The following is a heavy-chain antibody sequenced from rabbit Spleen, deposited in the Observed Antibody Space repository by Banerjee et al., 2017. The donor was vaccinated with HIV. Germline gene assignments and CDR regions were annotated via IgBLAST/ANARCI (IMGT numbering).Heavy chain of an antibody. CDR1: GVSFSGDSY. D-gene: IGHD8-1*01. CDR3: ASDSGSSFSSYGMDL. CDR2: IDSGSSGFT. J-gene: IGHJ6*01. Sequence: EESGGDLVKPGASLTLTCIASGVSFSGDSYMCWVRQAPGKGLEWIACIDSGSSGFTYFASGAKVRFTISKTSSTTVTLQMTSLTAADTATYFCASDSGSSFSSYGMDLWGPGTLVTLS. V-gene: IGHV1S40*01.